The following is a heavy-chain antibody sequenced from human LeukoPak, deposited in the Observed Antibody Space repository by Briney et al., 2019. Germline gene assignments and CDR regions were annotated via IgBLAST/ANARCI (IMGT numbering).Heavy chain of an antibody. Sequence: GESLKISCKGSGYIFTNYWFGWVRQMPGRGLEWMAIMHPGDSDTRYSPSFQGHVTISADKSISTAYLQWSSLKPSDTAIYYCARGRGGSFSTPLDYWGQGTLVTVSS. CDR3: ARGRGGSFSTPLDY. J-gene: IGHJ4*02. D-gene: IGHD1-26*01. V-gene: IGHV5-51*01. CDR1: GYIFTNYW. CDR2: MHPGDSDT.